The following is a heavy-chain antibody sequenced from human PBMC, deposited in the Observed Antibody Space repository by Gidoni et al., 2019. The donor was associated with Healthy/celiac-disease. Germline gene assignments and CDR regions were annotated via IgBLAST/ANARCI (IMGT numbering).Heavy chain of an antibody. CDR1: GFTFSSYW. Sequence: EVQLVESGGGLVQPGGSLRLSCAASGFTFSSYWMHWVRQAPGKGLVWVSRINSDGSSTSYADSVKGRFTISRNNAKNTLYLQMNSLRAEDTAVYYCARGGYLSNWYFDLWGRGTLVTVSS. V-gene: IGHV3-74*01. D-gene: IGHD5-18*01. CDR2: INSDGSST. J-gene: IGHJ2*01. CDR3: ARGGYLSNWYFDL.